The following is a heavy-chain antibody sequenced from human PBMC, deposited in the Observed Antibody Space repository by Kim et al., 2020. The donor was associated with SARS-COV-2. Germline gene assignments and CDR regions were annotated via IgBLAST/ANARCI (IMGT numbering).Heavy chain of an antibody. V-gene: IGHV3-48*02. Sequence: GGSLRLSCAASGFTFSSYSMNWVRQAPGKGLEWVSYISSSSSTIYYADSVKGRFTISRDNAKNSLYLQMNSLRDEDTAVYYCARLVGFGTRINYYYYYGMDVWGQGTTVTVSS. D-gene: IGHD3-10*01. CDR1: GFTFSSYS. CDR2: ISSSSSTI. J-gene: IGHJ6*02. CDR3: ARLVGFGTRINYYYYYGMDV.